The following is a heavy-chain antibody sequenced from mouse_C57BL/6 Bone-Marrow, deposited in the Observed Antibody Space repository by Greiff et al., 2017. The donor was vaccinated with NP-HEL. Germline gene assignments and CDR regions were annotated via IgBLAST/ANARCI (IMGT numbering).Heavy chain of an antibody. CDR3: TRFPYYYGSSYGYFDV. J-gene: IGHJ1*03. CDR2: IDPETGGT. V-gene: IGHV1-15*01. CDR1: GYTFTDYE. Sequence: VQLQQSGAELVRPGASVTLSCKASGYTFTDYEMHWVKQTPVHGLEWIGAIDPETGGTAYNQKFKGKAILTADKSSSTAYMELRSLTSEDSAVYYCTRFPYYYGSSYGYFDVWGTGTTVTVSS. D-gene: IGHD1-1*01.